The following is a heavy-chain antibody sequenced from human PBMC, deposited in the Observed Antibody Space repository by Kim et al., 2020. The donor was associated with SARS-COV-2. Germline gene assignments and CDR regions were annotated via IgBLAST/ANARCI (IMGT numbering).Heavy chain of an antibody. D-gene: IGHD6-13*01. CDR1: GFTFSSYA. J-gene: IGHJ6*02. CDR2: ISYDGSNK. V-gene: IGHV3-30*04. Sequence: GGSLRLSCAASGFTFSSYAMHWVRQAPGKGLEWVAVISYDGSNKYYADSVKGRFTISRDNSKNTLYLQMNSLRAEDTAVYYCARASYSSSWYSYYYYYGMDVWGQGTTVTVSS. CDR3: ARASYSSSWYSYYYYYGMDV.